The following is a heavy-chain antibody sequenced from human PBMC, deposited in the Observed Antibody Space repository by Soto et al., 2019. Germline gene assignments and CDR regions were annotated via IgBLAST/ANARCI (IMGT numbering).Heavy chain of an antibody. CDR3: VKDGRTSIFGLVYDGVDI. V-gene: IGHV3-9*01. D-gene: IGHD3-3*01. CDR2: ISWNSGSI. Sequence: EVQLVESGGDLVQPGRSLRLSCAVSGFTFGDYAMHWVRQAPGKGLEWVSGISWNSGSIGYADSVKGRLTISRDNAKKSLYLQMNGLRAEDTALYYCVKDGRTSIFGLVYDGVDIWGRGTMVTVSS. J-gene: IGHJ3*02. CDR1: GFTFGDYA.